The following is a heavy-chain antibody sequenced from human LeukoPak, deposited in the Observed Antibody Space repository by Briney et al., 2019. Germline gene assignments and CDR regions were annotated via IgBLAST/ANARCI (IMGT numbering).Heavy chain of an antibody. CDR1: GFTISSYA. J-gene: IGHJ4*02. D-gene: IGHD3-16*01. V-gene: IGHV3-23*01. Sequence: PGGSLRLSCAASGFTISSYAMSWVRQAPGKGLEWVSTITITGDSTYYADSVKGRFTISRDNSKNTLYLQMNSLRAEDTAVYYCAKVDPGLENYDYVWGKGFFDYWGQGTLVTVSS. CDR2: ITITGDST. CDR3: AKVDPGLENYDYVWGKGFFDY.